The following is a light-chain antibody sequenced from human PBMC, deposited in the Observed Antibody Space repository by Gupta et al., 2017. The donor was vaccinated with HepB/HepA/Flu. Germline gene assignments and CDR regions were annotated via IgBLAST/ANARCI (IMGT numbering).Light chain of an antibody. Sequence: EIVMPQSPATLSVSPGERATLSCRASQSVSSKLAWYQQQPGQAPRLLIYGASTRATGIPARFSGSGSGTEFTLTISSPQSEDFAVYYCQQYSSWPLTFGRGTKVEIK. CDR2: GAS. CDR3: QQYSSWPLT. V-gene: IGKV3-15*01. J-gene: IGKJ4*01. CDR1: QSVSSK.